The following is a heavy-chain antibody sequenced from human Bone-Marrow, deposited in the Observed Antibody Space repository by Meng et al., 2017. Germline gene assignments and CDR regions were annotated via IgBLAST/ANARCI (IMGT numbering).Heavy chain of an antibody. Sequence: VGLVKAGAEGKEPGASVKVCCIPSGYNCPYYSRNWVRRAPGQGLEWMGRINPKSGDTHNAQKFQARVTMTGETSISTAYMELSGLRSVDTAMYSCARDEDISAAGKLFGNYWGQGTLVTVSS. J-gene: IGHJ4*02. CDR2: INPKSGDT. V-gene: IGHV1-2*06. CDR1: GYNCPYYS. D-gene: IGHD6-25*01. CDR3: ARDEDISAAGKLFGNY.